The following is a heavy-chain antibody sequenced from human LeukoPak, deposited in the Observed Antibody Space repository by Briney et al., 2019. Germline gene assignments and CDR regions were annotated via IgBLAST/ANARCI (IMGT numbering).Heavy chain of an antibody. CDR1: GYTFNGFY. V-gene: IGHV1-2*02. Sequence: ASVKVSCKASGYTFNGFYLHWVRQAPGQGLEWMGWMNPNSGGTNYAQKFQGRVTMTRDTSISTAYIVLSRLRSHDTAVYYCARWMATVTTPDYWGQGTLVTVSS. J-gene: IGHJ4*02. CDR3: ARWMATVTTPDY. D-gene: IGHD4-11*01. CDR2: MNPNSGGT.